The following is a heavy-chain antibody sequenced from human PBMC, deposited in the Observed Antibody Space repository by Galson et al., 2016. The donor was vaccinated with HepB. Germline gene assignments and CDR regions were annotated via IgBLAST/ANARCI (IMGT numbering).Heavy chain of an antibody. CDR1: GFTFGSYA. Sequence: SLRLSCAVSGFTFGSYAMHWVRQAPGKGLEWVAVISYTGTNEYYADSVKGRSTISREHSKNTLYLQMNSLRAEDTAVYYCARGMAAFFDYWGQGTLVTVSS. CDR3: ARGMAAFFDY. D-gene: IGHD5-24*01. J-gene: IGHJ4*02. V-gene: IGHV3-30-3*01. CDR2: ISYTGTNE.